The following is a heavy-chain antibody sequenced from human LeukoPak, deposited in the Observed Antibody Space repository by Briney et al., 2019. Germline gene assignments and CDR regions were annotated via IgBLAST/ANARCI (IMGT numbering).Heavy chain of an antibody. D-gene: IGHD3-3*01. CDR1: GYTFAVYY. Sequence: ASVKVSCKASGYTFAVYYMHWVRQAPGQGLEWMGRINPNSGGTNYAQKFQGRVTMTRDTSISTAYMEPSRLRSDDTAVYYCARLPQKYYDFPSRKYFQHWGQGTLVTVSS. CDR3: ARLPQKYYDFPSRKYFQH. V-gene: IGHV1-2*06. CDR2: INPNSGGT. J-gene: IGHJ1*01.